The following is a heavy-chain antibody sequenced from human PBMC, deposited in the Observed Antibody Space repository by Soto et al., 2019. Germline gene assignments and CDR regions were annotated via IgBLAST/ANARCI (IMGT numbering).Heavy chain of an antibody. Sequence: SETLALTCMVSGDSISNSNYYCGWIRQPPGKGLEWIGIVDYLGSTYHSPSLKSRVTISVDTSKNQFSVRLTSVTAADTAVYYCARQLPSRYSVFRRYLPDYWGQGALV. V-gene: IGHV4-39*01. CDR2: VDYLGST. CDR3: ARQLPSRYSVFRRYLPDY. J-gene: IGHJ4*02. CDR1: GDSISNSNYY. D-gene: IGHD1-1*01.